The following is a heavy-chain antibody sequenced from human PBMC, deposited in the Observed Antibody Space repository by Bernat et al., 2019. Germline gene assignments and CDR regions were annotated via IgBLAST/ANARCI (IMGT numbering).Heavy chain of an antibody. CDR2: IWYDGNNK. V-gene: IGHV3-33*01. Sequence: QVQLVESGGGVVQPGRSLRLSCAVSGFTFNNYGMHWVRQVPGKGLEWVAVIWYDGNNKYYADSVKGRFTISRDNSKNTLYLQMNSLGAEDTAVYYCARLGSSWSFDYWGRGTLVTISS. CDR3: ARLGSSWSFDY. CDR1: GFTFNNYG. D-gene: IGHD6-13*01. J-gene: IGHJ4*02.